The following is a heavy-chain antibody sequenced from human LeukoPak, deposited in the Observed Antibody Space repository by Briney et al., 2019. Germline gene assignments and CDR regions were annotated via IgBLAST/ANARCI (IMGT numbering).Heavy chain of an antibody. CDR2: ISWNSGSI. CDR1: GFTFDDYA. V-gene: IGHV3-9*01. D-gene: IGHD2/OR15-2a*01. Sequence: GGSLRLSCAASGFTFDDYAMHWVRQAPGKGLEWVSGISWNSGSIGYADSVKGRFTISRDNAKNSLYLQMNSLSAEDTAVYYCVSFYETYWGRGTLVTVSS. CDR3: VSFYETY. J-gene: IGHJ4*02.